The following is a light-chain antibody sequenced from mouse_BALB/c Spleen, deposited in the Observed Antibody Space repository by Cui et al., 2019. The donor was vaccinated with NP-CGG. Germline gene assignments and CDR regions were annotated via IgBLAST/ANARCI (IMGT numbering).Light chain of an antibody. CDR3: ALWYSNHWV. Sequence: QAVVTPESSLTTSPGETVTLTCRSNTGAVTTSNYANWVQEKPDHLFTGLIGGTNNRAPGVPARFSGSLIEDKAALTITGAQTEDEAIYFCALWYSNHWVFGGGTKLTVL. CDR1: TGAVTTSNY. CDR2: GTN. V-gene: IGLV1*01. J-gene: IGLJ1*01.